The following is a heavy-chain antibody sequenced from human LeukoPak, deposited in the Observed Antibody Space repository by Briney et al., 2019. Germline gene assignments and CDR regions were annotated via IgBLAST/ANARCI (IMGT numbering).Heavy chain of an antibody. CDR1: GFTFSGSA. D-gene: IGHD6-19*01. J-gene: IGHJ5*02. V-gene: IGHV3-73*01. CDR2: IRSKANSYAT. Sequence: PGGSLRLSCAASGFTFSGSAMHWVRQASEKGLEWVGRIRSKANSYATAYAASVKGRFTISRDDSKSTAYLQMNSLKTEDTAVYYCARDRDSSGWYSCWFDPWGQGTLVTVSS. CDR3: ARDRDSSGWYSCWFDP.